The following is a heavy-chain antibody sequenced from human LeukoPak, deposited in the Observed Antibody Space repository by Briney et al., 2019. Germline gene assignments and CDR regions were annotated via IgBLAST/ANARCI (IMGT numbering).Heavy chain of an antibody. D-gene: IGHD1-26*01. CDR3: ARWSSTKPIDY. V-gene: IGHV3-7*01. CDR2: INQDGSEK. J-gene: IGHJ4*02. Sequence: GGSLRLSCSASGFTFSTYWMSWVRQAPGKELEWVANINQDGSEKYYVDSVKGRFTISRDNAKNSLYLHMNSLRGEDTAVYYCARWSSTKPIDYWGQGTLVTVSS. CDR1: GFTFSTYW.